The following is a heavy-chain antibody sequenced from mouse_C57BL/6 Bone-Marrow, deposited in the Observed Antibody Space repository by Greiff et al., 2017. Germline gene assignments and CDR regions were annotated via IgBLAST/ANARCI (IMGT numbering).Heavy chain of an antibody. CDR1: DYTFTSYG. CDR2: IYPRSGNT. Sequence: QVQLQQSGAELARPGASVKLSCKASDYTFTSYGISWVKQRTGQGLEWIGEIYPRSGNTYYNEKFKGKATLTADKSSSTAYMELRSLTSEDSAVYFCARPEGYPWFAYWGQGTLVTVSA. CDR3: ARPEGYPWFAY. D-gene: IGHD2-3*01. J-gene: IGHJ3*01. V-gene: IGHV1-81*01.